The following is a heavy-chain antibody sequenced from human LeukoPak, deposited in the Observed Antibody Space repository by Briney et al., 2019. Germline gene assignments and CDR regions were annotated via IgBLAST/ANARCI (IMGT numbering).Heavy chain of an antibody. Sequence: KAGGSLRLSCAASGFTFSSYSMNWVRQAPGKGLEWVSSISSSSSYIYYADSVKGRFTISRDNAKNSLYLQMNSLRAEDTAVYYCARDLSGYSSSWYGGRGVSYYYMDVWGKGTTVTVSS. J-gene: IGHJ6*03. V-gene: IGHV3-21*01. D-gene: IGHD6-13*01. CDR3: ARDLSGYSSSWYGGRGVSYYYMDV. CDR1: GFTFSSYS. CDR2: ISSSSSYI.